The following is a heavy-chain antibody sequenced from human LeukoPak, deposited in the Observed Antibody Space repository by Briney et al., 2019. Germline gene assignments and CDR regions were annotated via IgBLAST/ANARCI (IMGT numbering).Heavy chain of an antibody. CDR3: AKDELRNQRGYSGYDGRYNWFDP. J-gene: IGHJ5*02. CDR1: GFTFSSYS. V-gene: IGHV3-21*04. Sequence: PGGSLRLSCAASGFTFSSYSMNWVRQAPGKGLEWVSSISSSSSYIYYADSVKGRFTISRDNAKNSLYLQMNSLRAEDTAVYYCAKDELRNQRGYSGYDGRYNWFDPWGQGTLVTVSS. CDR2: ISSSSSYI. D-gene: IGHD5-12*01.